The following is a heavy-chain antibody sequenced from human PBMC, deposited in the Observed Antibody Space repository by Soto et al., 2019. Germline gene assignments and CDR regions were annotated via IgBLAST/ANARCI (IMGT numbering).Heavy chain of an antibody. CDR2: INHSVGT. CDR3: SRGRRFTSRTYWAHYNSGLDV. CDR1: GGSFSDSS. Sequence: PSETRSLTCVVYGGSFSDSSLNWIRQPPGKGLEWIGEINHSVGTTYSPSLKSRVTMSIYTPKQDFSLKLSSVTAADTAVYYCSRGRRFTSRTYWAHYNSGLDVWGQGTTVTVSS. J-gene: IGHJ6*02. V-gene: IGHV4-34*01. D-gene: IGHD3-3*01.